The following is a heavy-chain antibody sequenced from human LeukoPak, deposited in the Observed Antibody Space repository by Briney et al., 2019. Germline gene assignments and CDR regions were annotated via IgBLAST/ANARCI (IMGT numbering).Heavy chain of an antibody. CDR3: AKDYCRGGNCPLPFFDS. CDR1: GFTLSEHA. D-gene: IGHD2-15*01. V-gene: IGHV3-23*01. CDR2: IIDVGDS. J-gene: IGHJ4*02. Sequence: GGSLRLSCAVSGFTLSEHAMSWARQAPGEGLEWVSGIIDVGDSYYADSVKGRFTISRDSSENTLYLQMNSLRAEDTATYYCAKDYCRGGNCPLPFFDSWGQGTLVTVSS.